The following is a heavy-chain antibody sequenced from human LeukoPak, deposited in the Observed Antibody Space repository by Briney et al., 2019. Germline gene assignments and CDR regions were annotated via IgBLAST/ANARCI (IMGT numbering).Heavy chain of an antibody. CDR2: ISGSGGST. CDR3: ATIFGVVIGGIRFDP. Sequence: PGGSLRLSCAASGFTFSSYAMSWVRQAPGKGPEWVSAISGSGGSTYYADSVKGRFTISRDNSKNTLYLQMNSLRAEDTAVYYCATIFGVVIGGIRFDPWGQGTLVTVSS. J-gene: IGHJ5*02. D-gene: IGHD3-3*01. V-gene: IGHV3-23*01. CDR1: GFTFSSYA.